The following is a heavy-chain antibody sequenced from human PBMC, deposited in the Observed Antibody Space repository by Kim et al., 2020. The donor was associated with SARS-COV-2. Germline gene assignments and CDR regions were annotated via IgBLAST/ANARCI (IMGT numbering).Heavy chain of an antibody. V-gene: IGHV3-11*03. CDR2: ISSSATYT. CDR3: ARSRPYYDILTGYYYYY. D-gene: IGHD3-9*01. CDR1: GFTFGDYY. Sequence: GGSLRLSCAASGFTFGDYYMSWIRQAPGKGLEWVSYISSSATYTNYADSVKGRFTISRDDAKNSLFLQMNSLRGEDTAVYYCARSRPYYDILTGYYYYY. J-gene: IGHJ6*01.